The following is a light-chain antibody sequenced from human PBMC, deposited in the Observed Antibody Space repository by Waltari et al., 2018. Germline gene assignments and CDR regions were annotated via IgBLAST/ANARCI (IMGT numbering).Light chain of an antibody. CDR3: SSYTSSGTGVL. V-gene: IGLV2-14*03. Sequence: QSALTQPASVSGSPGQSITISCTGTSSDVGGYNYVSWYQQHPGKAPKLMIYDVTNLPSGVSILFSGSKSGNTASLTISGLQAEDEADYYCSSYTSSGTGVLFGGGTKLSVL. J-gene: IGLJ2*01. CDR1: SSDVGGYNY. CDR2: DVT.